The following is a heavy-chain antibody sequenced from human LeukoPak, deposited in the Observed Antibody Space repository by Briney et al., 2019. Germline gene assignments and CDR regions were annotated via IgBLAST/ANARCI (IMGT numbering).Heavy chain of an antibody. J-gene: IGHJ6*02. CDR1: GYTFTIYG. CDR3: ARDQDIVVVVAASIEYYYYGMDV. Sequence: ASAKVSCKVSGYTFTIYGISWVRQAPGQGLEWMGWISAYNGNTNYAQTLQGRVTMTTDTSTSTAYMELRSLRSHDTAVYYCARDQDIVVVVAASIEYYYYGMDVWGQGTTVTVSS. CDR2: ISAYNGNT. V-gene: IGHV1-18*01. D-gene: IGHD2-15*01.